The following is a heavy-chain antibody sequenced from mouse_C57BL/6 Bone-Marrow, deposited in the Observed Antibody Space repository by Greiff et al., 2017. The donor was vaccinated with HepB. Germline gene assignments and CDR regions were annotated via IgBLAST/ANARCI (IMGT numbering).Heavy chain of an antibody. CDR3: AKQGGWSPPAWFAY. V-gene: IGHV5-6*02. CDR1: GFTFSSYG. J-gene: IGHJ3*01. CDR2: ISSGGSYT. D-gene: IGHD2-3*01. Sequence: DVMLVESGGDLVKPGGSLKLSCAASGFTFSSYGMSWVRQTPDKRLEWVATISSGGSYTYYPDSVKGRFTISRDNAKNTLYLQMSSLKSEDTAMFYVAKQGGWSPPAWFAYWGQGTLVTVSA.